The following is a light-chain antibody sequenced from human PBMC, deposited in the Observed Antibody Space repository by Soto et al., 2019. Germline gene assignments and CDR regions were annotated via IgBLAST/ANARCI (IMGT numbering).Light chain of an antibody. CDR2: EDD. CDR1: SGSIAPSF. CDR3: QSYDSTLLV. V-gene: IGLV6-57*01. Sequence: NYILTQPHSVSESPGPTVTISGTRSSGSIAPSFVQWYQMRPGSSPTTVIYEDDQRTAGVPDRFSGSVDTSSNSASLTISGLETEDEADYFCQSYDSTLLVFGGGTKLTVL. J-gene: IGLJ2*01.